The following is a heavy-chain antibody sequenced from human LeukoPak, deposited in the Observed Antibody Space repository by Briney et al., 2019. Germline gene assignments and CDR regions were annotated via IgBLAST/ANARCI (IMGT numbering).Heavy chain of an antibody. CDR3: ASRYYYYGMDV. Sequence: ASVKVSCKASGGTFSSYAISWVRQAPGQGLEWMGWMNPNSGNTGYAQKFQGRVTMTRNTSISTAYMELSSLRSEDTAVYYCASRYYYYGMDVWGQGTTVTVSS. CDR2: MNPNSGNT. V-gene: IGHV1-8*02. J-gene: IGHJ6*02. CDR1: GGTFSSYA.